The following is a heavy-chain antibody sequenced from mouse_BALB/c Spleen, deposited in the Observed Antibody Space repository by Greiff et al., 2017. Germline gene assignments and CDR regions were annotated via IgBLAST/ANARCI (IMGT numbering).Heavy chain of an antibody. CDR1: GFTFTDYY. D-gene: IGHD2-14*01. CDR2: IRNKANGYTT. J-gene: IGHJ3*01. CDR3: ARDHRYDGAY. Sequence: EVKLLESGGGLVQPGGSLRLSCATSGFTFTDYYMSWVRQPPGKALEWLGFIRNKANGYTTEYSASVKGRFTISRDNSQSILYLQMNTLRAEDSATYYCARDHRYDGAYWGQGTLVTVSA. V-gene: IGHV7-3*02.